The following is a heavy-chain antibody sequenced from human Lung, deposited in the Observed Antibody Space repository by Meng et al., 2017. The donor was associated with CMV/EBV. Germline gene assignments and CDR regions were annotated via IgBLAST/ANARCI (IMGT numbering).Heavy chain of an antibody. J-gene: IGHJ1*01. V-gene: IGHV4-4*02. CDR1: GESIPKHNW. CDR2: IPHRGSS. Sequence: QLRESGPALGNPAETLSLTCAVSGESIPKHNWWAWVRQPPGKGLEWIGEIPHRGSSAYNPSLKSRVSMSRDKSKNQFSLKLTSLTAADMAVYHCLRGSGGSVWGQGTLVTVSS. D-gene: IGHD3-10*01. CDR3: LRGSGGSV.